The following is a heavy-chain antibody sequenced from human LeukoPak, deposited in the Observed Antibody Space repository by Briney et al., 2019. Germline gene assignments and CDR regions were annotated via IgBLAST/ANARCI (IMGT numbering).Heavy chain of an antibody. J-gene: IGHJ2*01. V-gene: IGHV1-2*02. Sequence: GASVKVSCKASGYTFTGYYMHRVRQAPGQGLEWMGWINPNSGGTNYAQKFQGRVTMTRDTSISTAYMELSRLRSDDTAVYYCARDLGSSWYPIGSGYCDLWGRGTLVTVSS. CDR2: INPNSGGT. CDR1: GYTFTGYY. CDR3: ARDLGSSWYPIGSGYCDL. D-gene: IGHD6-13*01.